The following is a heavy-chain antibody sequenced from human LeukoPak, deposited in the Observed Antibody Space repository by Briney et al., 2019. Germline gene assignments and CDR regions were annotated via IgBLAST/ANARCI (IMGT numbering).Heavy chain of an antibody. CDR3: AKDVRVGGGGMDV. J-gene: IGHJ6*02. CDR2: ISSSGDNT. CDR1: GFTFTTYA. V-gene: IGHV3-23*01. D-gene: IGHD1-26*01. Sequence: PGGSLRLSCAASGFTFTTYAMNWVRQAPGKGLEWVSLISSSGDNTHYADSVKGRFTISRDNSKNTVSLQMNSLRGEGTAVYYCAKDVRVGGGGMDVWGQGTPVTVSS.